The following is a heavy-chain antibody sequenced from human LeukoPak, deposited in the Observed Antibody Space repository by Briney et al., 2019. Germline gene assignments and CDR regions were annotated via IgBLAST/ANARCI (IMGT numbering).Heavy chain of an antibody. CDR1: GFTFRSHW. CDR3: ARDSSHDIVATWSDY. D-gene: IGHD5-12*01. J-gene: IGHJ4*02. Sequence: GGSLRLSCAASGFTFRSHWMHWVRQAPGEGLVWVSRLDPGGSSTTYADSVKGRFTISRDNAKNSLYLQMNSLRAEDTAVYYCARDSSHDIVATWSDYWGQGTLVTVSS. CDR2: LDPGGSST. V-gene: IGHV3-74*01.